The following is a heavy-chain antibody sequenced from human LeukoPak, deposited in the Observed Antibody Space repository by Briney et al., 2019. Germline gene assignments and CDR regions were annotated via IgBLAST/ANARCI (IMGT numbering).Heavy chain of an antibody. CDR1: ASGFTFSSYA. Sequence: GRSLRLSCAASAASGFTFSSYAFHWVRQAPGKGLEWVAVISYDGNNKYYADSVKGRFTISRDNSKNTLYLQMNSLRAEDTAVYYCAKSHSSGWYRDAFDIWGQGTMVTVSS. J-gene: IGHJ3*02. CDR3: AKSHSSGWYRDAFDI. D-gene: IGHD6-19*01. CDR2: ISYDGNNK. V-gene: IGHV3-30-3*02.